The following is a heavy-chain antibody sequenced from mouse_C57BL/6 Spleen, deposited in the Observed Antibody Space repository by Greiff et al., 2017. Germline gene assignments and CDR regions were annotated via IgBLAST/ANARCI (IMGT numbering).Heavy chain of an antibody. D-gene: IGHD2-4*01. CDR2: IYPGDGDT. V-gene: IGHV1-82*01. J-gene: IGHJ4*01. Sequence: QVQLKQSGPELVKPGAPVKISCKASGYAFSSSWMNWVKQRPGKGLEWIGRIYPGDGDTNYNGKFKGKATLTADKSSSTAYMQLSSLTSEDSAVYFCARDGDDYDDYYAMDYWGQGTSVTVSS. CDR1: GYAFSSSW. CDR3: ARDGDDYDDYYAMDY.